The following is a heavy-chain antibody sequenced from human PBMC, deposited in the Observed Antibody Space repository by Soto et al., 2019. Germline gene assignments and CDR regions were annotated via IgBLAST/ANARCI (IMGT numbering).Heavy chain of an antibody. CDR1: GFSLSSSGVG. Sequence: SGPTLVNPTQTLALTCTFSGFSLSSSGVGVGWIRQPPGKALEWLALIYWNDDKRYSPSLKTRLTIRKDTSKNQVVLTMTNMDPVDTGTYYCAHSPFYDRSGYPDYWGQGTLVTVSS. D-gene: IGHD3-22*01. CDR3: AHSPFYDRSGYPDY. J-gene: IGHJ4*02. CDR2: IYWNDDK. V-gene: IGHV2-5*01.